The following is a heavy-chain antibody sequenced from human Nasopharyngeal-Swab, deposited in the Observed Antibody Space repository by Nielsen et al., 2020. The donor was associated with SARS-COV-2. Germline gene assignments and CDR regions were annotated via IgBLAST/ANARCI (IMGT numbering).Heavy chain of an antibody. D-gene: IGHD3/OR15-3a*01. CDR1: GYTFVSYT. CDR3: ARDGTGKARDAFDI. Sequence: ASVKVSCKASGYTFVSYTISWVRQAPGQGLEWMGWVSAYNGHTNYAQKFQGRVTMTADAYTDTAYMELRSLRSDDTAVYYCARDGTGKARDAFDIWGQGTMVTVSS. J-gene: IGHJ3*02. V-gene: IGHV1-18*01. CDR2: VSAYNGHT.